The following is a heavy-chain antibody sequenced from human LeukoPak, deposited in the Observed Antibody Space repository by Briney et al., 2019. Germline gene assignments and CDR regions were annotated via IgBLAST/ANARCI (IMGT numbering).Heavy chain of an antibody. J-gene: IGHJ6*02. Sequence: GGSLRLSCAASEFIFTSYTMNWVRQAPGKGLEWVSSIGPSSSYIYYADSVKGRFTISRDTAKNSLFLQMGSLRAEDTAVYYCARAPDSSGYSASYGMDVWGQGTTVTVSS. V-gene: IGHV3-21*01. CDR3: ARAPDSSGYSASYGMDV. CDR1: EFIFTSYT. CDR2: IGPSSSYI. D-gene: IGHD3-22*01.